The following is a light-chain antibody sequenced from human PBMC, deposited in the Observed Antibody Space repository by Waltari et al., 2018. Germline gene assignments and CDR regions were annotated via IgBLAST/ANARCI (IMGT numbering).Light chain of an antibody. V-gene: IGKV1-8*01. Sequence: AIRMTQSPSSFSASTGDRVTITCRASQGISSYLAWYQQKPGKAPKLLIYAASTLQSGVPSRLSGSGSGTDFTLTISCLQSEDFATYYCQQYYSYPHTFGQGTKLEIK. CDR1: QGISSY. CDR2: AAS. J-gene: IGKJ2*01. CDR3: QQYYSYPHT.